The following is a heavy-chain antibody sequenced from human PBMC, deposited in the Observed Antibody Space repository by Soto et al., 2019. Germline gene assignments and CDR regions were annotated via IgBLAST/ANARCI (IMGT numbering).Heavy chain of an antibody. J-gene: IGHJ4*02. CDR1: GGTFSSYA. Sequence: SVKVSCKASGGTFSSYAISWVRQAPGQGLEWMGGIVPIFGTANYAQKFQGRVTITADESTSTAYMELSSLRSEDTAVYYCARDREMATIMAFDYWGQGTLVTVSS. CDR2: IVPIFGTA. CDR3: ARDREMATIMAFDY. D-gene: IGHD5-12*01. V-gene: IGHV1-69*13.